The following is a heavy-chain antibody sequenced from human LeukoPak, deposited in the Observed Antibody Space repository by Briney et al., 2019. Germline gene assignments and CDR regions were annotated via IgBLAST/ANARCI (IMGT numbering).Heavy chain of an antibody. CDR1: GGSFSGYY. CDR3: ARGKNYDFWSGYYSRVWFDP. CDR2: INHSGSP. J-gene: IGHJ5*02. Sequence: SETLSLTCAVYGGSFSGYYWSWIPQPPGKGLECIGEINHSGSPNYTTPPKSRVTLSVATSKKQFSPKLSSVTAADTAVYYCARGKNYDFWSGYYSRVWFDPWVQGTLVTVSS. D-gene: IGHD3-3*01. V-gene: IGHV4-34*01.